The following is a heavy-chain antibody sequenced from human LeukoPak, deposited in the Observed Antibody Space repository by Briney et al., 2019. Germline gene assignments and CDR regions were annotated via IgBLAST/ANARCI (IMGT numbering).Heavy chain of an antibody. CDR3: ARVHPIYPLYYFDY. CDR2: IYYSGST. V-gene: IGHV4-59*01. J-gene: IGHJ4*02. D-gene: IGHD5/OR15-5a*01. Sequence: SGTLSLTCTVSGGSISSYYWSWIRQPPGKGLEWIGYIYYSGSTNYNPSLKSRVTISVDTSKNQFSLKLSSVTAADTAVYYCARVHPIYPLYYFDYWGQGTLVTVSS. CDR1: GGSISSYY.